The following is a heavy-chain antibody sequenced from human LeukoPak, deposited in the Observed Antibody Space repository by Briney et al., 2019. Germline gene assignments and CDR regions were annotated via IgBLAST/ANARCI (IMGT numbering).Heavy chain of an antibody. V-gene: IGHV4-4*02. Sequence: SETLSLTCGVSGGSISSSKWWSWVRQPPGKGLEWIGEIYHSGSTNYNPSLKSRVSISVDESKNQFSLELSSVTAADTAVYYCARISGSSTLNYSYYYMDVWGKGTTVTVSS. D-gene: IGHD1-26*01. CDR1: GGSISSSKW. J-gene: IGHJ6*03. CDR3: ARISGSSTLNYSYYYMDV. CDR2: IYHSGST.